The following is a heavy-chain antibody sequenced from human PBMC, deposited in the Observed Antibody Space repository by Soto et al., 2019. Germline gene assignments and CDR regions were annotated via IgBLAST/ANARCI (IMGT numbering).Heavy chain of an antibody. CDR3: ARDLGYCNSSGCFRNWFDP. CDR2: ISTYDDKT. D-gene: IGHD2-15*01. Sequence: QVQLVQSGAEVKTPGASVKVSCRASGYSFRTHGISWVRQAPGQGLEWMGWISTYDDKTNFPQKFQGRITMTTDTSTSIAYMELRSLRSDYTAVYFCARDLGYCNSSGCFRNWFDPWGQGTLVTVSS. J-gene: IGHJ5*02. CDR1: GYSFRTHG. V-gene: IGHV1-18*01.